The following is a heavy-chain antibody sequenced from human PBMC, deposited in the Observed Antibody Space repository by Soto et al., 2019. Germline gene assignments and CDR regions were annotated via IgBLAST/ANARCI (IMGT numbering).Heavy chain of an antibody. Sequence: GASVKVSCKASGYTFTSYDINWVRQATGQGLEWMGWMNPNSGNTGYAQKFQGRVTMTRNTSMSTAYMELSSLRSEDTAVYYCARGLTLVVRNDAFDIWGQGTMVTVSS. CDR1: GYTFTSYD. J-gene: IGHJ3*02. CDR3: ARGLTLVVRNDAFDI. CDR2: MNPNSGNT. D-gene: IGHD2-15*01. V-gene: IGHV1-8*01.